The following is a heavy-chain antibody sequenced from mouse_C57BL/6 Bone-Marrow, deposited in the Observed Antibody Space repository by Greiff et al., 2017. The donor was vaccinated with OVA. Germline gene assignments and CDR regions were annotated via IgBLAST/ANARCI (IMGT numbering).Heavy chain of an antibody. CDR2: INYDGSST. CDR3: ARDGGHYSNYNYAMDY. Sequence: EVQLQESEGGLVQPGSSMKLSCTASGFTFSDYYMAWVRQVPEKGLEWVANINYDGSSTYYLDSLKSRFIISRDNAKNILYLQMSSLKSEDTATYYCARDGGHYSNYNYAMDYWGQGTSVTVSS. J-gene: IGHJ4*01. V-gene: IGHV5-16*01. D-gene: IGHD2-5*01. CDR1: GFTFSDYY.